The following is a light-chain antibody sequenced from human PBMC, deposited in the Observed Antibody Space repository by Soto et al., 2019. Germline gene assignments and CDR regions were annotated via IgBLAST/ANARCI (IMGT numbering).Light chain of an antibody. J-gene: IGKJ1*01. CDR1: QSLRSS. CDR2: DAS. Sequence: ETVLTQSPATLSLSPGQRATLSCRASQSLRSSLAWYQQKPGQAPRLLIYDASTRATGIPARFSGSGSGTDFTLTISGLQSEDFAVYYCQQYNNWPQTFGQGTKVDIK. V-gene: IGKV3-15*01. CDR3: QQYNNWPQT.